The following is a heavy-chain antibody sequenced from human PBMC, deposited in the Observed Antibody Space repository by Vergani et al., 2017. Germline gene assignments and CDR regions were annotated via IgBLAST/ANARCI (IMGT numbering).Heavy chain of an antibody. Sequence: QVQLVQSGAEVKKPGASVKVSCKASGYTFTSYGISWVRQAPGQGLEWMGWISAYNGNTNYAQKLQGRVTMTTETSTSTAYMELRSLRSDDTAVYYCARVGNDYVWGSYRSRLDYWGQGTLVTVSS. CDR3: ARVGNDYVWGSYRSRLDY. D-gene: IGHD3-16*02. CDR2: ISAYNGNT. V-gene: IGHV1-18*01. CDR1: GYTFTSYG. J-gene: IGHJ4*02.